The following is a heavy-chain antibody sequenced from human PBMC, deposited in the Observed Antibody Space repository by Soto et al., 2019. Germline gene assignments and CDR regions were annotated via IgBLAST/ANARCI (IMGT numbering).Heavy chain of an antibody. CDR3: AREAGSGSYRYYGMDV. D-gene: IGHD3-10*01. CDR2: IIPIFGTA. V-gene: IGHV1-69*13. Sequence: ASVKVSCKASVGTFSSYVISWVRQAPGQGLEWMGGIIPIFGTANYAQKFQGRVTITADESTSTAYMELSSLRSEDTAVYYCAREAGSGSYRYYGMDVWGQGTTVTVSS. CDR1: VGTFSSYV. J-gene: IGHJ6*02.